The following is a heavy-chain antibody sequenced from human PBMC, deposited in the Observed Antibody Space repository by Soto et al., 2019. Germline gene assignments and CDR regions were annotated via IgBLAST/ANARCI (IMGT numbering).Heavy chain of an antibody. J-gene: IGHJ4*02. V-gene: IGHV1-69*13. Sequence: ASVKVSCKVSGGSFSSFSINWVRQAPGQRFEWMGGIIPILGTANFTQKFQDRVTFTADESTATAYMTLSSLTSEDTAFYYCTSFDSNGYYPQNDYWGPGTQVTVSS. CDR2: IIPILGTA. CDR1: GGSFSSFS. D-gene: IGHD3-22*01. CDR3: TSFDSNGYYPQNDY.